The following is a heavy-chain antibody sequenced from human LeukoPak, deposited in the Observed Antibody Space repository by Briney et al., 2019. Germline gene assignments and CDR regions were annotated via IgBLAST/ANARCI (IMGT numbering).Heavy chain of an antibody. J-gene: IGHJ4*02. CDR3: ARDYRGGWNDY. CDR1: GFTFTKHW. Sequence: QPGGSLRLSCAATGFTFTKHWMSWVRQSKDKGLECVAKIREDGGEKHYVDSVKGRFTISRDNAKNSLYLQMNNLSVDDTAVYYCARDYRGGWNDYWGQGTLVTVSS. V-gene: IGHV3-7*01. CDR2: IREDGGEK. D-gene: IGHD1-26*01.